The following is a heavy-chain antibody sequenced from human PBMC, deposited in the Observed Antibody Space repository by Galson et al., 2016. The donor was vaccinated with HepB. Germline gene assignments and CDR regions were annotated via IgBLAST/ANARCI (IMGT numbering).Heavy chain of an antibody. CDR3: ARLAVTTPFDY. D-gene: IGHD4-17*01. V-gene: IGHV3-74*01. CDR2: INSNGSAT. J-gene: IGHJ4*02. Sequence: SLRLSCAASGFTLSRHWKKKIRKEKGKGLVWGSRINSNGSATTYVDSVRGRFTIARDNADNTLYLQMNSLRAEDTAVYYCARLAVTTPFDYWGQGTLVTVSS. CDR1: GFTLSRHW.